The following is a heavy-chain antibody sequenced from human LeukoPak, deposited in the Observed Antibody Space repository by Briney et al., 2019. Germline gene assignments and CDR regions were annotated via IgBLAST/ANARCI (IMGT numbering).Heavy chain of an antibody. V-gene: IGHV3-33*08. J-gene: IGHJ4*02. CDR2: IWYDGSNK. Sequence: PGGSLRLSCVASGFTFSSHAMHWVRQAPGKGLEWVAVIWYDGSNKYYADSVKGRFTISRDNSKNTLYLQMNSLRAEDTAVYYCARDLADSSDSYGVFDYWGQGTLVTVSS. CDR1: GFTFSSHA. D-gene: IGHD3-22*01. CDR3: ARDLADSSDSYGVFDY.